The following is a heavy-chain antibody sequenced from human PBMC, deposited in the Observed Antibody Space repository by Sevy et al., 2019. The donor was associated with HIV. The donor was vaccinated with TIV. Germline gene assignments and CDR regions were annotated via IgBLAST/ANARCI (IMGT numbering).Heavy chain of an antibody. V-gene: IGHV4-61*02. CDR1: GGSINSGNYY. J-gene: IGHJ4*02. CDR2: IYTSGST. D-gene: IGHD2-2*01. CDR3: ARESGDCSSTSWYEGGVDY. Sequence: SETLSLTCTVSGGSINSGNYYWSWIRQPAGKGLEWIGRIYTSGSTNYNPSLKSRVTISVDTSKNQFSLKLSSVTAADMAVYDGARESGDCSSTSWYEGGVDYWGQGTLVTVSS.